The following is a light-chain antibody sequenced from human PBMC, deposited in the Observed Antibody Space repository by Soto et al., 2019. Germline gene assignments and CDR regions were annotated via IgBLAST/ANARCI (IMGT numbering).Light chain of an antibody. CDR1: QGGRYSSNHKSY. CDR2: CAS. CDR3: QQYYTTPPT. J-gene: IGKJ1*01. V-gene: IGKV4-1*01. Sequence: ETTTINCRAGQGGRYSSNHKSYLAWYQQKPGQPPNLLIYCASTRQSGVPDRFGGSGSGTDFTLTISSLQAEDGAVYYCQQYYTTPPTFGQGTKVDI.